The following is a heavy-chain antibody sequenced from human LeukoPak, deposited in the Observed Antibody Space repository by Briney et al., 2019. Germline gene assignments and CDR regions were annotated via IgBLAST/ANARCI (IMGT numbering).Heavy chain of an antibody. V-gene: IGHV3-64*01. CDR3: ARDSAPRVTIFGVVPFDY. Sequence: GSLRLSCAASGFTFSSYAMHWVRQAPGKGLEYVSAISSNGGSTYYANSVKGRFTISRDNSKNTLYLQMGSLRAEDMAVYYCARDSAPRVTIFGVVPFDYWGQGTLVTVS. D-gene: IGHD3-3*01. CDR2: ISSNGGST. CDR1: GFTFSSYA. J-gene: IGHJ4*02.